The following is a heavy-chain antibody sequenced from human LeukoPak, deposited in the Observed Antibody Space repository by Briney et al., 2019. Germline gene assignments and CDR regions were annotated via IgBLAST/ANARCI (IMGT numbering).Heavy chain of an antibody. D-gene: IGHD4-23*01. Sequence: PGGSLRLSCAASGFTFNNYALSWVRQAPGKGLEWVSTISDSSAGTYHAASVKGRFTISRDNSKNTVFLHMNSLRAEDTALYYCAKHPGPYGGNPFNSWGRGTLVTVSS. CDR1: GFTFNNYA. J-gene: IGHJ4*02. CDR2: ISDSSAGT. CDR3: AKHPGPYGGNPFNS. V-gene: IGHV3-23*01.